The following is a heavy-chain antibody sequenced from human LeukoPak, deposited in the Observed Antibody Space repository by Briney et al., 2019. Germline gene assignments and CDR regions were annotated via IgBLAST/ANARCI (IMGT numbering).Heavy chain of an antibody. CDR1: GFTVSNNY. D-gene: IGHD2-2*01. CDR3: ANLPSC. V-gene: IGHV3-66*02. J-gene: IGHJ4*02. Sequence: PGRSLSLSCAASGFTVSNNYMTWVRQAPGKGLEWVSVIYSDGSTYYADSVKGRFTISRDNSKNTLFLQMNSLRPEHTAVYYCANLPSCWGQGSLVTVSS. CDR2: IYSDGST.